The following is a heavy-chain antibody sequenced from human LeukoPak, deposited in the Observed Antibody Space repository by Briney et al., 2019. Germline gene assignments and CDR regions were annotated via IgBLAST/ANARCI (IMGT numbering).Heavy chain of an antibody. Sequence: SETLSLTCAVYGGSFSGYYWSWIRQPPGKGLEWIGEINHSGSTNYNPSLKSRVTISVDTSKNQFSLKLSSVTAAGTAVYYCARVLVPAAIAVDYWGQGTLVTVSS. J-gene: IGHJ4*02. CDR3: ARVLVPAAIAVDY. CDR1: GGSFSGYY. CDR2: INHSGST. D-gene: IGHD2-2*01. V-gene: IGHV4-34*01.